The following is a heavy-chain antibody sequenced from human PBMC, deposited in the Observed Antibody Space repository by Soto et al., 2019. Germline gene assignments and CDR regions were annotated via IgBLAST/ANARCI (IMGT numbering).Heavy chain of an antibody. D-gene: IGHD2-21*02. CDR2: FDPEDGET. J-gene: IGHJ4*02. Sequence: ASVKVSCKVSGYTRTELSMHWVRQAPGKGLEWMGGFDPEDGETIYAQKFQGRVTMTEDTSSDTAYMDLSSLTSEDTAVYYCAKDPLDCGGNSMDYWGQGTLVTVSS. V-gene: IGHV1-24*01. CDR1: GYTRTELS. CDR3: AKDPLDCGGNSMDY.